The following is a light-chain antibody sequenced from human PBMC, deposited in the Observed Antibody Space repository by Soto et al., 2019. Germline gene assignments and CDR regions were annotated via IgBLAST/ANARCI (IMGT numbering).Light chain of an antibody. CDR2: AAS. V-gene: IGKV1-39*01. J-gene: IGKJ5*01. CDR1: QSISSY. Sequence: DSQIAHAASSLSASVGGRVTITCRASQSISSYLNWYQQKPGKAPKLLLYAASTLQSGVPSRFSGSGSGTDFTLTISSLEPEDFAVYYCQQYGSSPPITFGQGTRLEIK. CDR3: QQYGSSPPIT.